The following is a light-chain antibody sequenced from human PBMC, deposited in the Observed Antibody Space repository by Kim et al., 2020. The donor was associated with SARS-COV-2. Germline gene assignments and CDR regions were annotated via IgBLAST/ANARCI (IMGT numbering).Light chain of an antibody. CDR1: QSVSNN. Sequence: EIVMTQSPVTLSVSPGERATLSCRASQSVSNNLAWYQHKPGQPPRLLIYGASTRATGVPDRFSGSGSGTDFTLTVSSLQSEDFAIYYCHQYNDWPPGDTFGQGTKLEI. V-gene: IGKV3-15*01. CDR2: GAS. CDR3: HQYNDWPPGDT. J-gene: IGKJ2*01.